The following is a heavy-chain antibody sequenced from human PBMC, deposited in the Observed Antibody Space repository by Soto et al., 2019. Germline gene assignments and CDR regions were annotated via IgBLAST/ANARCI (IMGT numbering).Heavy chain of an antibody. D-gene: IGHD3-3*01. CDR1: GGSISSYY. CDR3: ARVVGEDYDFWSGYFNWFDP. Sequence: PSETLSLTCTVSGGSISSYYWSWIRQPAGKGLEWIGRIYTSGSTNYNPSLKSRVTMSVDTSKNQFSLKLSSVTAADTAVYYCARVVGEDYDFWSGYFNWFDPWGQGTLVTVSS. V-gene: IGHV4-4*07. CDR2: IYTSGST. J-gene: IGHJ5*02.